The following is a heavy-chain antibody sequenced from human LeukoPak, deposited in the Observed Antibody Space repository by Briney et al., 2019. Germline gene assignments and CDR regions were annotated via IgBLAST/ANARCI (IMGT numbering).Heavy chain of an antibody. D-gene: IGHD2-21*01. CDR2: ISGSGGST. V-gene: IGHV3-23*01. CDR3: AKDSIXXXXXVLPAVXIGY. CDR1: GFTFSSYA. J-gene: IGHJ4*02. Sequence: PGGSLRLSCAASGFTFSSYAMSWVRQAPGKGLEWVSAISGSGGSTYYADSVKGRFTISRDNSKNTLYLQMNSLRAEDTAVYYCAKDSIXXXXXVLPAVXIGYXGQGTLVTVSS.